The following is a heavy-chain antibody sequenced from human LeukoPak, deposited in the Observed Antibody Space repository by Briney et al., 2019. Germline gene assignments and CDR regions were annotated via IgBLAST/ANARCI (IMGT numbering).Heavy chain of an antibody. J-gene: IGHJ5*02. CDR1: GGSISSYY. CDR2: IYTSGST. V-gene: IGHV4-4*07. Sequence: PSETLSLTCTVSGGSISSYYWSWIRQPAGKGLERIGRIYTSGSTNYNPSLKSRVTMSVDTSKNQFSLKLSSVTAADTAVYYCARGEYYYGSGYNWFDPWGQGTLVTVSS. D-gene: IGHD3-10*01. CDR3: ARGEYYYGSGYNWFDP.